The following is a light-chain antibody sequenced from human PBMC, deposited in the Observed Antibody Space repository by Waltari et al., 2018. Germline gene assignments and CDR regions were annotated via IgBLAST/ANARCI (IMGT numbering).Light chain of an antibody. Sequence: SSELTQDPAVSVALGPTVRITCQGDSLRRYYARWYPQKPGQAPVLVIYGKNNRPSWIPGRFPGPSSGNTASLSITGAQAEDEADYDCNSRDSSGNHLVFGGGTKLTVL. CDR2: GKN. CDR1: SLRRYY. CDR3: NSRDSSGNHLV. J-gene: IGLJ3*02. V-gene: IGLV3-19*01.